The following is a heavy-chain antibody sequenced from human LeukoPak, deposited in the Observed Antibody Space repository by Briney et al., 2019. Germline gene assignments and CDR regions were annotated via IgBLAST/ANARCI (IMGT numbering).Heavy chain of an antibody. J-gene: IGHJ6*03. Sequence: GESLKISCKGSGYSFTSYWIGWVRQMPGKGLEWMGIIYPGDSDTRYSPSSQGQVTISADKSISTAYLQWSSLKASDTAMYYCARHPGSAYYYYYYMDVWGKGTTVTVSS. CDR1: GYSFTSYW. D-gene: IGHD1-14*01. CDR3: ARHPGSAYYYYYYMDV. V-gene: IGHV5-51*01. CDR2: IYPGDSDT.